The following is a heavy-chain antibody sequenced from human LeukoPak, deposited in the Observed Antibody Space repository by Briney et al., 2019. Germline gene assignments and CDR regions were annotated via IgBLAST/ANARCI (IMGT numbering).Heavy chain of an antibody. V-gene: IGHV4-30-4*01. Sequence: SETLSLTCTVSGGSISSGDYYWNWIRQPPGKGLEWIGYIYYSGSTYYNPSLKSRVTISVDTSKKQFSLKLSSVTAADTAVYYCARDRGGYTYSHDYWGQGTLVTVSS. CDR2: IYYSGST. CDR3: ARDRGGYTYSHDY. J-gene: IGHJ4*02. D-gene: IGHD5-18*01. CDR1: GGSISSGDYY.